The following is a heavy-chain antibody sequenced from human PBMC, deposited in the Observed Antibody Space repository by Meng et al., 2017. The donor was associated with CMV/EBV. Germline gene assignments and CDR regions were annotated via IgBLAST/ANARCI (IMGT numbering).Heavy chain of an antibody. CDR1: AYTFTSDD. J-gene: IGHJ4*02. CDR2: MNPNSGNT. D-gene: IGHD3/OR15-3a*01. V-gene: IGHV1-8*01. CDR3: ARGRDNYDFGSCSQGAWFDY. Sequence: ASVQVSCKASAYTFTSDDINWVRQATGQGLEGMGWMNPNSGNTGYAQKFQGRVTMTRNTSISTAYMELRSLRFDDTAVYYCARGRDNYDFGSCSQGAWFDYWGQGTLVTVSS.